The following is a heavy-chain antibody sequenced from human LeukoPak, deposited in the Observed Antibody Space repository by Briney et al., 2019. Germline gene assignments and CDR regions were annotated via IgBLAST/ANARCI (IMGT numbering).Heavy chain of an antibody. J-gene: IGHJ4*02. CDR1: GFIFDDYG. V-gene: IGHV3-20*04. CDR3: GIDLKRLAAVQPPEFDY. D-gene: IGHD6-13*01. CDR2: INWNGGST. Sequence: AGSLRLSCAASGFIFDDYGMSWVRQAPGKGLEWVAGINWNGGSTGYGDSVEGRFTISRDNAKNSLYLQMNGLRAEDTALYYCGIDLKRLAAVQPPEFDYRGQGTLVTVSS.